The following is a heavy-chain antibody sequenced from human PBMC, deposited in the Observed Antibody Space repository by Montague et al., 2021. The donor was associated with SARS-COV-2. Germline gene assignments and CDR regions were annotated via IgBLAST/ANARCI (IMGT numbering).Heavy chain of an antibody. J-gene: IGHJ5*02. CDR1: GGSFSGYY. V-gene: IGHV4-34*01. D-gene: IGHD6-13*01. CDR3: ARGRYSSSWYGLRNWFDP. Sequence: SETLSLTCAVYGGSFSGYYWSWIRQPPGKGLEWIGEINHSGSTNYNPSLESRVTISVDTSKNQFSLKLSSVTAADTAVYYCARGRYSSSWYGLRNWFDPWGQGTLVTVSS. CDR2: INHSGST.